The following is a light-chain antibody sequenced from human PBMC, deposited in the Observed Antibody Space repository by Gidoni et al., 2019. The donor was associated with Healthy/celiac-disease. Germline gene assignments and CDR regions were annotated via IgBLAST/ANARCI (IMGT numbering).Light chain of an antibody. CDR1: QSVSSS. V-gene: IGKV3-11*01. CDR3: QQRSN. CDR2: DAS. Sequence: EIVLTQSPATLSLSPGERATLSCRASQSVSSSLAWYQQKPGQAPRLLIYDASSRATGIPARFSGSGSGTDFTLTISSLEPEDFVVYYCQQRSNFGGGTKVEIK. J-gene: IGKJ4*01.